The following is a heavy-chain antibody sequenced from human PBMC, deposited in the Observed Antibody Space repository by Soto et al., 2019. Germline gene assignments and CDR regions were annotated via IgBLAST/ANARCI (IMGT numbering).Heavy chain of an antibody. Sequence: PSETLSLTCTVSGGSISSGGYYWSWIRQHPGKGLEWIGYIYYSGSTYYNPSLKSRVTISVDTSKNQFSLKLSSVTAADTAVYYCARVRGYCISTSCYSDYYYGMDVWGQGTTVTVSS. CDR3: ARVRGYCISTSCYSDYYYGMDV. CDR2: IYYSGST. J-gene: IGHJ6*02. D-gene: IGHD2-2*02. V-gene: IGHV4-31*03. CDR1: GGSISSGGYY.